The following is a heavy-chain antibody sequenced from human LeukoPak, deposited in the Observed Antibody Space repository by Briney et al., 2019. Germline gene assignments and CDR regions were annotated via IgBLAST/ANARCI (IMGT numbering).Heavy chain of an antibody. CDR3: ARHGSSSWYGSFDY. V-gene: IGHV4-39*01. CDR1: GGSISSSSYY. J-gene: IGHJ4*02. Sequence: SETLSLTCTVSGGSISSSSYYWGWIRQPPGKGLEWIGSIYYSGSTYYNPSLKSRVTISVDTSKNQFSLKLSSVTAADTAVYHCARHGSSSWYGSFDYWGQGTLVTVSS. CDR2: IYYSGST. D-gene: IGHD6-13*01.